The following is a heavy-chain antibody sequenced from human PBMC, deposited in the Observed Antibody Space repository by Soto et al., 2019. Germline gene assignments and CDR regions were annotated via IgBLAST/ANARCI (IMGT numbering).Heavy chain of an antibody. D-gene: IGHD3-22*01. J-gene: IGHJ4*02. CDR2: ISGSGGST. V-gene: IGHV3-23*01. Sequence: GGSLRLSCAASGFTFSSYAMSWVRQAPGKGLEWVSAISGSGGSTYYADSVKGRFTISRDNSKNTLYLQMNSLRAEDTAVYYCAKDVTSYYDSSGRGYFDYWGQGTLVTVSS. CDR1: GFTFSSYA. CDR3: AKDVTSYYDSSGRGYFDY.